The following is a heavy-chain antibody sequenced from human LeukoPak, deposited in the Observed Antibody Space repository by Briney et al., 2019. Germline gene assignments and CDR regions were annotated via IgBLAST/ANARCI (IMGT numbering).Heavy chain of an antibody. J-gene: IGHJ3*02. CDR3: ARSESLSAPFDI. D-gene: IGHD2/OR15-2a*01. CDR2: ISGRGGST. Sequence: PGGSLRLSCAASGFTFSNYAMGWVRQAPGKGLEWVSTISGRGGSTYYTDSVKGRFSVSRDNSKNSLYLQMNSLRAEDTAVYYCARSESLSAPFDIWGQGTMVTVSS. V-gene: IGHV3-23*01. CDR1: GFTFSNYA.